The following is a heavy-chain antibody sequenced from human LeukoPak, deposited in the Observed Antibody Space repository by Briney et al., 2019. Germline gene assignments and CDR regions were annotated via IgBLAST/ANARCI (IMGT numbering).Heavy chain of an antibody. CDR3: AKVSVGYCSSTSCSRFDY. Sequence: GGSLRLSCAASGFTFSSYAMSWVRQAPGKGLEWVSAISGSGGSTYYADSVKGRFTISRDNSKNTLYLQMNSLRAEDTAVYYCAKVSVGYCSSTSCSRFDYWGQGTLVTVS. V-gene: IGHV3-23*01. J-gene: IGHJ4*02. D-gene: IGHD2-2*01. CDR1: GFTFSSYA. CDR2: ISGSGGST.